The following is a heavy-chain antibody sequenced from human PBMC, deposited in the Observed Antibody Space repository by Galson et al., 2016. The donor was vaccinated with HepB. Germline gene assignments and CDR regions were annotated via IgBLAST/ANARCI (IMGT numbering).Heavy chain of an antibody. CDR3: ARVGGYNWHDGVFDY. J-gene: IGHJ4*02. CDR1: GDSVSSNSAA. Sequence: CAISGDSVSSNSAAWNWIRQSPSRGLEWLGRTYYRSKWYNDYAVSVKSRITINPDTSKNQFSLQLNSVTPEDTAVFYCARVGGYNWHDGVFDYWGQGTLVTVSS. V-gene: IGHV6-1*01. CDR2: TYYRSKWYN. D-gene: IGHD1-20*01.